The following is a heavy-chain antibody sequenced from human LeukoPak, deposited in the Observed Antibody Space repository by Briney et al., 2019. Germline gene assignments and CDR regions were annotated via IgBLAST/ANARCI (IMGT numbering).Heavy chain of an antibody. CDR1: GFTFSSYA. V-gene: IGHV3-23*01. CDR3: AKAVGSSGYFSRDAFDI. Sequence: PGGSLRLSYAPSGFTFSSYAMSWARQAPGKGLEWVAVISGGGSGTYYADSVRGRFTISRDNSKNTVYLQMNSLRAEDTAIYYCAKAVGSSGYFSRDAFDIWGQGTMVTVSS. J-gene: IGHJ3*02. D-gene: IGHD3-22*01. CDR2: ISGGGSGT.